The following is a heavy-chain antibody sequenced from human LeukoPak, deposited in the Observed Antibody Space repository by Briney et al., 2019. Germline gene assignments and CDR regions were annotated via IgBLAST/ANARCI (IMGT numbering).Heavy chain of an antibody. D-gene: IGHD4-23*01. CDR1: GFTFSSYS. J-gene: IGHJ4*02. CDR2: ISSSSSYI. Sequence: GGSLRLSCAASGFTFSSYSMNWVRQAPGKGLEWVSSISSSSSYIYYADSVKGRFTSSRDNSKNTLYLQMNSLRAEDTAVYYCARRAGGYSHPYDYWGQGILVTVSS. V-gene: IGHV3-21*04. CDR3: ARRAGGYSHPYDY.